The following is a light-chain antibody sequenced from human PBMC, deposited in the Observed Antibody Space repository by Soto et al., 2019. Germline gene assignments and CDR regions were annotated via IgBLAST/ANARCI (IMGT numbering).Light chain of an antibody. J-gene: IGLJ3*02. CDR1: SGHSSYI. CDR2: LEGSGSY. CDR3: ETWDSNTRV. Sequence: QSVLTQSSSASASLGSSVKLTCTLSSGHSSYIIAWHQQQPGKAPRYWMKLEGSGSYNKGSGVPDRFSGSSSGADRYLTISTLQFDDEADYSCETWDSNTRVFGGGTKLTVL. V-gene: IGLV4-60*02.